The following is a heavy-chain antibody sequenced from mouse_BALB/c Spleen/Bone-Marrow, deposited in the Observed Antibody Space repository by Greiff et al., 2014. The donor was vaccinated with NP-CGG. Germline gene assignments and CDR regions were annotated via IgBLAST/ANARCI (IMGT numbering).Heavy chain of an antibody. Sequence: VQLQQPGPELVKPGTSVKISCKASGYSFTGYLMNWVKQSHGKSLEWIGRINPYNSDAFYNPKFKGKATLTVDKSSSTAHMDLLSLTSDYSAVYYCEQSVYGSFDSWGQGTTLTVSS. CDR1: GYSFTGYL. J-gene: IGHJ2*01. V-gene: IGHV1-37*01. CDR3: EQSVYGSFDS. D-gene: IGHD2-1*01. CDR2: INPYNSDA.